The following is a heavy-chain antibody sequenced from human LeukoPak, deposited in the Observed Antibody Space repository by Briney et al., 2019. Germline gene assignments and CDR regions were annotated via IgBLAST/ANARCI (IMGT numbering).Heavy chain of an antibody. CDR1: GFTFSDYN. CDR3: ARSIGLTGGGVDV. J-gene: IGHJ6*02. CDR2: ITNGGSTI. Sequence: GRSLRLSCAASGFTFSDYNMNWVRQAPGKGLEWVSYITNGGSTIHHADSVKGRFTISRDNAKKTLNLQMNSLRAEDTAVYYCARSIGLTGGGVDVWGQGTTVTVSS. D-gene: IGHD3-9*01. V-gene: IGHV3-11*01.